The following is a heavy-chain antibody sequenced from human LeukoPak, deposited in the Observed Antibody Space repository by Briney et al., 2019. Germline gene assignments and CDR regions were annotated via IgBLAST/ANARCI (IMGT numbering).Heavy chain of an antibody. D-gene: IGHD4-17*01. CDR2: IWSDSTNK. CDR1: GFTFSTYA. CDR3: ARDRLTTVTTFHFDD. V-gene: IGHV3-33*01. J-gene: IGHJ4*02. Sequence: AGGSLRLSCAASGFTFSTYAMHWVRQAPGKGLEWVAVIWSDSTNKYYADSVRGRFTISRDNSKNTLYLQMSSLRAEDTAMYYCARDRLTTVTTFHFDDWGQGTLVTVSS.